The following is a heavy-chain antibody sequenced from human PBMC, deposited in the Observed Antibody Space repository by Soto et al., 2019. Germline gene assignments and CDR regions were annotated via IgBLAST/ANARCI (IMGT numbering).Heavy chain of an antibody. Sequence: QVHLVQTAAQVKRPGASVNISCKASGYMFTRYYIHWVRQAPGQGLQRMGMINPSGGSTKYAQLFQGRVTKTADRTTNTAHMGPSSRRSDHTAGFHGGRVESCGGPGYSDHPEAFDIWGQGTGVTGSS. CDR2: INPSGGST. CDR1: GYMFTRYY. J-gene: IGHJ3*02. D-gene: IGHD2-21*01. CDR3: GRVESCGGPGYSDHPEAFDI. V-gene: IGHV1-46*01.